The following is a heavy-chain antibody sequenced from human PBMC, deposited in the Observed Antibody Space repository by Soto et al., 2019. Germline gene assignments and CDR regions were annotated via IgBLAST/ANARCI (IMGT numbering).Heavy chain of an antibody. D-gene: IGHD3-3*01. CDR1: GFTFSLYA. J-gene: IGHJ4*02. CDR2: ISGSGGST. Sequence: PGGSLRLSCAASGFTFSLYAMSWVRQAPGKGLEWVSAISGSGGSTYYADSVKGRFTISRDNSKNTLYLQMNSLRAEDTAVYYCAKGPGRSYDFWSGYYDYWGQGTLVTVSS. V-gene: IGHV3-23*01. CDR3: AKGPGRSYDFWSGYYDY.